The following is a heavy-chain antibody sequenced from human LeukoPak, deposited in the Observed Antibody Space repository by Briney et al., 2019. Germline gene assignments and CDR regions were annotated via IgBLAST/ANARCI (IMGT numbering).Heavy chain of an antibody. J-gene: IGHJ4*02. CDR1: GCTFSSHG. V-gene: IGHV3-30*18. D-gene: IGHD3-10*01. Sequence: GGSLRLSCAASGCTFSSHGMHGGRRAPGEGGEGVAVTSYDGSTKYYEDSAKGRFNISRDNSKNTPSLQMNTLRVDATPVYYCAKDATLLGDPYFAYWGQGTLVIVSS. CDR3: AKDATLLGDPYFAY. CDR2: TSYDGSTK.